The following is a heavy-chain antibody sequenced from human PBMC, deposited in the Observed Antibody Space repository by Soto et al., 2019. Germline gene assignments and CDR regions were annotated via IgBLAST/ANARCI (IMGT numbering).Heavy chain of an antibody. CDR2: ISAYNGNT. D-gene: IGHD2-15*01. CDR1: GYTFTSYG. CDR3: ARIYCSGGSCYSAQDGMDV. V-gene: IGHV1-18*01. Sequence: GASVKVSCKASGYTFTSYGISWVRQAPGQGLEWMGWISAYNGNTNYAQKLQGRVTMTTDTSTSTAYMELRSLRSDDTAVYYCARIYCSGGSCYSAQDGMDVWGQGTTVTVSS. J-gene: IGHJ6*02.